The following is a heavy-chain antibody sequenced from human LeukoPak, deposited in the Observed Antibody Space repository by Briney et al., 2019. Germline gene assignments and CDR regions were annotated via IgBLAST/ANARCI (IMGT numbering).Heavy chain of an antibody. Sequence: GASVKVSCKASGYTFTSYHIDWVRQAPGQGPEWMGWMNAKSGHTGYAQNLEGRVTMTRDTSTNTAYMELRGLRSEDTAVYFCARGMFDNSGHYYYFYYALDVWGQGTTVTVS. J-gene: IGHJ6*02. CDR2: MNAKSGHT. D-gene: IGHD3-22*01. V-gene: IGHV1-8*01. CDR3: ARGMFDNSGHYYYFYYALDV. CDR1: GYTFTSYH.